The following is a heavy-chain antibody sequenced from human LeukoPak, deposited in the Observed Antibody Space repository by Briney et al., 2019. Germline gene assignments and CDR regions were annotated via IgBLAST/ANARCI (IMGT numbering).Heavy chain of an antibody. Sequence: PGGSLRLSCAASGFTFSSYAMSWVRQAPGKGLEWVSAISGSGGSTYYADSVKGRFTISRDNSKNTLYLQMNSLRAEDTAVYYCATSPNIAAAGIQWSYYYYGMDVWGQGTTVTVSS. D-gene: IGHD6-13*01. V-gene: IGHV3-23*01. CDR2: ISGSGGST. CDR1: GFTFSSYA. J-gene: IGHJ6*02. CDR3: ATSPNIAAAGIQWSYYYYGMDV.